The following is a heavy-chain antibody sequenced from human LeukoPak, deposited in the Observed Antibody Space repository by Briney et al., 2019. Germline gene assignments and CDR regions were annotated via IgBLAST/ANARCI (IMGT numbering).Heavy chain of an antibody. Sequence: KLQGRVTMTTDTSTSTAYMELRSLRSDDTAVYYCARENYYGSGSSFDYWGQGTLVTVSS. V-gene: IGHV1-18*01. D-gene: IGHD3-10*01. J-gene: IGHJ4*02. CDR3: ARENYYGSGSSFDY.